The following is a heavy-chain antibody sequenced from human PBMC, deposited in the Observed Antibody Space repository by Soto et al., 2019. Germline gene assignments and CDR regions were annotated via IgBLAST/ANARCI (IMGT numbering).Heavy chain of an antibody. V-gene: IGHV3-74*01. CDR2: IKGDGSAT. Sequence: PGGSLRLSCAASGFTFSNYWMQWVRQAPGKGLVWVSHIKGDGSATAYADSVKGRFTISRDNAKNTLYLQMNSLRAEDTAVYYCARPRYFESGYFASRGQGTLVTVSS. J-gene: IGHJ4*02. CDR3: ARPRYFESGYFAS. CDR1: GFTFSNYW. D-gene: IGHD3-9*01.